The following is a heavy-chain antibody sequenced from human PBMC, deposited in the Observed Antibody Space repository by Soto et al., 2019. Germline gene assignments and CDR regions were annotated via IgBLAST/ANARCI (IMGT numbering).Heavy chain of an antibody. D-gene: IGHD5-12*01. V-gene: IGHV3-23*01. J-gene: IGHJ4*02. CDR1: GFTFSSYA. CDR3: AEDRYSGYDSPDY. CDR2: ISGSGGST. Sequence: EVQLLESGGGLVQPGGSLRLSCAASGFTFSSYAMSWVRQAPGKGLEWVSAISGSGGSTYYADSVKGRFTISRDNSKNTLYLQMNSLRAEDTAVYYCAEDRYSGYDSPDYWGQRTLVTVSA.